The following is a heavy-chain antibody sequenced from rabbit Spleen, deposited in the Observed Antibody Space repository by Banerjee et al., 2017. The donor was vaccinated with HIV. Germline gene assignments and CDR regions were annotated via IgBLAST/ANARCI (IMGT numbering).Heavy chain of an antibody. D-gene: IGHD1-1*01. CDR2: IAGSSSAFT. CDR3: ARDTSSSFSSYGMDL. CDR1: GFSFSSSDY. Sequence: EQLEESGGGLVKPEGSLALTCKASGFSFSSSDYICWVRQAPGKGLEWISCIAGSSSAFTYFATWAKGRFTCSKTSSTTVTLQMTRLTAADTATYFCARDTSSSFSSYGMDLWGPGTLVTVS. J-gene: IGHJ6*01. V-gene: IGHV1S45*01.